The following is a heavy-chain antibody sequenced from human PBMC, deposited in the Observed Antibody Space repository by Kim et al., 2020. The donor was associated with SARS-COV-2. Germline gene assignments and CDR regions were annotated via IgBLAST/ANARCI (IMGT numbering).Heavy chain of an antibody. CDR3: AKGSSSSG. V-gene: IGHV3-9*01. Sequence: SGSIGSADSVKGRFTISRDNAKNSLYLQMNSLRAEDTALYYCAKGSSSSGWGQGTLVTVSS. CDR2: SGSI. D-gene: IGHD6-6*01. J-gene: IGHJ4*02.